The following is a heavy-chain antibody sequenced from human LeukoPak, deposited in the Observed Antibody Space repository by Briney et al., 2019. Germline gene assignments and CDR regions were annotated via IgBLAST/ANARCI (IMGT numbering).Heavy chain of an antibody. J-gene: IGHJ4*02. CDR2: ISSSSSYI. V-gene: IGHV3-21*06. CDR1: GFTFSSHW. D-gene: IGHD3-10*01. CDR3: AIWFGELNY. Sequence: AGGSLTLSCADSGFTFSSHWMHWVRQAPGKGLVWVSSISSSSSYIYYADSVKGRFTISRDNVQSSLYLQMNDLRAEDTAVYYCAIWFGELNYWGQGTLVTVSS.